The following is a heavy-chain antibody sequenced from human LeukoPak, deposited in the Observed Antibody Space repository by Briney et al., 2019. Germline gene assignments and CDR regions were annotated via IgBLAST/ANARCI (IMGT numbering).Heavy chain of an antibody. Sequence: PGGSLRLSCAASGFTFSSYSMNWVRQAPGKGLEWVSYISSSSSTIYYADSVKGRFTISRDNAKNSLYLQMNSLRAEDTAVYYCARRGVVPAANPFDYWGQGTLVTVSS. V-gene: IGHV3-48*01. CDR3: ARRGVVPAANPFDY. CDR1: GFTFSSYS. CDR2: ISSSSSTI. J-gene: IGHJ4*02. D-gene: IGHD2-2*01.